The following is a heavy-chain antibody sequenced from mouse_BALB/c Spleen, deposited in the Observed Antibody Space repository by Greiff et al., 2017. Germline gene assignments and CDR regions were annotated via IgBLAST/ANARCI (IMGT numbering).Heavy chain of an antibody. CDR1: GFNIKDTY. D-gene: IGHD2-10*01. CDR3: ARESPTNYYAIDD. CDR2: IDPANGNT. V-gene: IGHV14-3*02. J-gene: IGHJ4*01. Sequence: VQLQQSGAELVKPGASVKLSCTASGFNIKDTYMHWVKQRPEQGLEWIGRIDPANGNTKYDPKFQGKATITAATSSNTAYLQLSSLTSEDTAVYYCARESPTNYYAIDDWGQGTSVTVSS.